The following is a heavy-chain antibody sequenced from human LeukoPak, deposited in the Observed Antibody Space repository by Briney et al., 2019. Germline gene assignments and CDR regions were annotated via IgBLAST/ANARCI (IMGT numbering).Heavy chain of an antibody. Sequence: SETLSLTCTVSGGSISSSSYCWGWVRQPPGKGLEWIGSIYYTGSTYYNPSLKSRVTISVDTSKNQFSLKLSSVTAADTAVYYCARQREAGDYLGYFDYWGQGTLVTVSS. J-gene: IGHJ4*02. CDR2: IYYTGST. CDR1: GGSISSSSYC. CDR3: ARQREAGDYLGYFDY. V-gene: IGHV4-39*01. D-gene: IGHD4-17*01.